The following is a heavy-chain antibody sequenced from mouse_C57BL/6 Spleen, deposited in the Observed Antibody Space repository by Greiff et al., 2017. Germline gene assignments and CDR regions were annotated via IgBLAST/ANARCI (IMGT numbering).Heavy chain of an antibody. V-gene: IGHV1-77*01. D-gene: IGHD1-1*01. J-gene: IGHJ4*01. Sequence: VKLVESGAELVKPGASVKISCKASGYTFTDYYINWVKQRPGQGLEWIGKIGPGSGSTYYNEKFKGKATLTADKSSSTAYMQLSSLTSEDSAVYFCARSDTTVVARYYYAMDYWGQGTSVTVSS. CDR2: IGPGSGST. CDR3: ARSDTTVVARYYYAMDY. CDR1: GYTFTDYY.